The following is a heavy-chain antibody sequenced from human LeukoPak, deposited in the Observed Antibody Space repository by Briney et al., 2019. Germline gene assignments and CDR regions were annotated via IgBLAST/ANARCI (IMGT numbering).Heavy chain of an antibody. V-gene: IGHV3-7*01. Sequence: GGSLRLSCAASGFTFSSSWVSWVRQAPGKGLEWVANIKQDGSEKYYVDSVKGRFTISRDNAKNSLYLQMNSLRAEDTAVYYCARAGGYCSSTTCPATFDYWGQGTLVTVSS. J-gene: IGHJ4*02. CDR1: GFTFSSSW. CDR2: IKQDGSEK. CDR3: ARAGGYCSSTTCPATFDY. D-gene: IGHD2-2*01.